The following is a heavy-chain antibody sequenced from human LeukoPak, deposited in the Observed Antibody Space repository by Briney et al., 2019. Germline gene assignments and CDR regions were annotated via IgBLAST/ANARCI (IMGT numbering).Heavy chain of an antibody. D-gene: IGHD3-22*01. V-gene: IGHV3-21*01. CDR2: ISSSSSYI. CDR3: ARDGGLYYYDSSGYSPLDAFDI. Sequence: PGGSLRLSCAASGFTFSSYTMSWVRQAPGKGLEWVSSISSSSSYIYYADSVKGRFTISRDNAKNSLYLQMNSLRAEDTAVYYCARDGGLYYYDSSGYSPLDAFDIWGQGTMVTVSS. J-gene: IGHJ3*02. CDR1: GFTFSSYT.